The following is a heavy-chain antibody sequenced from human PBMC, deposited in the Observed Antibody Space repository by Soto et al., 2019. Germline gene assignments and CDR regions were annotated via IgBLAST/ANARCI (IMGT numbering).Heavy chain of an antibody. CDR3: ARDLGGPDY. J-gene: IGHJ4*02. CDR1: VRSISSYY. Sequence: LSLTCSFSVRSISSYYWSWVRQVPGRGLEWVARLSSDGFGAAYADSVKGRFFISRDIARNTLSLQMNSLRADDTAVYYCARDLGGPDYWGRGTSVTVSS. V-gene: IGHV3-74*03. D-gene: IGHD3-16*01. CDR2: LSSDGFGA.